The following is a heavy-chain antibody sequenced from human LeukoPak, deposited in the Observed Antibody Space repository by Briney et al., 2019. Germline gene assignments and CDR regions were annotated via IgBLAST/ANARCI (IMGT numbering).Heavy chain of an antibody. D-gene: IGHD3-10*01. Sequence: QSGPALVKPTQTLTLTCTFSGFSLSTSGMCVSWIRQPPGKALEWLARIDWDDDKYYSTSLKTRLTISKDTSKNQVVLTMTNMDPVDTATYYCARITMVRGAVGGFDYWGQGTLVTVSS. CDR2: IDWDDDK. V-gene: IGHV2-70*11. CDR3: ARITMVRGAVGGFDY. CDR1: GFSLSTSGMC. J-gene: IGHJ4*02.